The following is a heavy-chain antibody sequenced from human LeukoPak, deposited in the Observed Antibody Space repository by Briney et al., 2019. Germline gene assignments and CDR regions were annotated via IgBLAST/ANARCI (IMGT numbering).Heavy chain of an antibody. D-gene: IGHD2-8*01. V-gene: IGHV3-48*01. Sequence: GGSLRLSCAASGFTFSSYSMNWVRQAPGKGLEWVSYISNSRTTIYYADSVKGRFTISRDNAKNSVDLQMNSLRAEDTAVYYCARGAAMDGPYNWFDPWGQGTLVTVSS. CDR3: ARGAAMDGPYNWFDP. CDR1: GFTFSSYS. J-gene: IGHJ5*02. CDR2: ISNSRTTI.